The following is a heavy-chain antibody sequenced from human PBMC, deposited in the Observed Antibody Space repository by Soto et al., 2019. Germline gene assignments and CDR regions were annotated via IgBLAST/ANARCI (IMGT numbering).Heavy chain of an antibody. CDR3: ASALAGSYDY. D-gene: IGHD1-26*01. V-gene: IGHV6-1*01. CDR2: TYYRSKWSN. J-gene: IGHJ4*02. Sequence: RWQTLSLPCAISGDSVSSKSAAWNWIRQSPARGLEWLGRTYYRSKWSNDYAVSVKSRLTDNPHTSKNQFSLQLNSVTPEDTAVNYCASALAGSYDYWGQGTLVTVSS. CDR1: GDSVSSKSAA.